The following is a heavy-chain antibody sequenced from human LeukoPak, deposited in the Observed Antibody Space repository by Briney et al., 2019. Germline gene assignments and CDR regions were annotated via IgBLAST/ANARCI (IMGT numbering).Heavy chain of an antibody. Sequence: SETLSLTCTVYGVSISSNSQYWAWIRQPPGKGLEWLGTISYSGSTHYNPSLKSRVTISLDTTKNQFSLKQSSMAAIDLCVYYCVLNPGTSTLDYWGQGTLVTVSS. CDR2: ISYSGST. CDR1: GVSISSNSQY. J-gene: IGHJ4*02. CDR3: VLNPGTSTLDY. D-gene: IGHD5/OR15-5a*01. V-gene: IGHV4-39*07.